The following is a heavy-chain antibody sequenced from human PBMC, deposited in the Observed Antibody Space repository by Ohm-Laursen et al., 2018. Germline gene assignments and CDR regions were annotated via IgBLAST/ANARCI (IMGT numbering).Heavy chain of an antibody. CDR1: NDSFDEAF. Sequence: SETLSLTCTVSNDSFDEAFWSWIRQPAGKGLEWIGRVFPVGATNYNPSLKGRLTMSINRSKNQFSLKLNSVTAADTAVYYCARGLVVNSGYDWGWDYWGQGALVTVSS. D-gene: IGHD5-12*01. CDR3: ARGLVVNSGYDWGWDY. J-gene: IGHJ4*02. V-gene: IGHV4-4*07. CDR2: VFPVGAT.